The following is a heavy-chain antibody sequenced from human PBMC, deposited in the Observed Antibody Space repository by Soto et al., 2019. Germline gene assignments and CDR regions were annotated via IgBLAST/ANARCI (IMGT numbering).Heavy chain of an antibody. CDR1: GGSVSSGSYC. J-gene: IGHJ3*02. CDR2: IYYSGST. D-gene: IGHD1-26*01. Sequence: PSETLSLTCTVSGGSVSSGSYCWSWIRQPPGKGLEWIGYIYYSGSTNYNPSLKSRVTISVDTSKNQFSLKLSSVTAADTAVYYCARDRRTPPLGATTDDAFDIWGQGTMVTVSS. CDR3: ARDRRTPPLGATTDDAFDI. V-gene: IGHV4-61*01.